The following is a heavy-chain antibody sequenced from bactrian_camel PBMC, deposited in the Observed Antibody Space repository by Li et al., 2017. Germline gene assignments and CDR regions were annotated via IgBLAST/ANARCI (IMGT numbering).Heavy chain of an antibody. D-gene: IGHD5*01. CDR2: IEDDNIP. J-gene: IGHJ4*01. CDR3: AARLCGALGSLAAHLYTN. Sequence: VQLVESGGGSVQAGGSLTLSCAVSGYTVSTLCVAWFRQAPGQKREAVANIEDDNIPHYADAVKGRFTISKDNIKNTLYLQMDSLKPEDTGLYYCAARLCGALGSLAAHLYTNWGQGTQVTVS. CDR1: GYTVSTLC. V-gene: IGHV3S6*01.